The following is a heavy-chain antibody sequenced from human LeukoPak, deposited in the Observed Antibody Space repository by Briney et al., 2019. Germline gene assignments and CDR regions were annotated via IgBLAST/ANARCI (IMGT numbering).Heavy chain of an antibody. J-gene: IGHJ4*02. CDR2: INPNSGGT. Sequence: ASVKVSCKASGYSFTAYYIHWVRQAPEQGLEWMGWINPNSGGTNYAQKFQGRVTMTRDTSISTAYMELSRLRSDDTAVYYCAIDEPDYYGSGSYHRFDYWGQGTLVTVSS. V-gene: IGHV1-2*02. CDR1: GYSFTAYY. CDR3: AIDEPDYYGSGSYHRFDY. D-gene: IGHD3-10*01.